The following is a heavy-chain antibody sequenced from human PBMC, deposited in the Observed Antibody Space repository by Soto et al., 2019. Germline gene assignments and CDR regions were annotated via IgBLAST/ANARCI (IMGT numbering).Heavy chain of an antibody. CDR2: INHSGST. Sequence: PSETLSLTXAVYGGSFSGYYWSWIRQPPGKGLEWIGEINHSGSTNYNPSLKSRVTISVDTSKNQFSLKLSSVTAADTAVYYCAAGTDGGWFDPWGQGTLVTVSS. V-gene: IGHV4-34*01. J-gene: IGHJ5*02. CDR3: AAGTDGGWFDP. CDR1: GGSFSGYY. D-gene: IGHD6-13*01.